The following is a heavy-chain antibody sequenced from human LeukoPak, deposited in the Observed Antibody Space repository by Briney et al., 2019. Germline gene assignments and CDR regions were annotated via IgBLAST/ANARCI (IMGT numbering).Heavy chain of an antibody. CDR2: ISGSGGST. Sequence: GGSLRLSCAASGFTLNSYAMSWVRQAAGKGLEWVSSISGSGGSTYYADSVKGRFTISRDSSKNMLYLQMNILRAEDTAIYYCAKDGIDSGDPNGFDPWGQGTLVTVSS. CDR3: AKDGIDSGDPNGFDP. CDR1: GFTLNSYA. J-gene: IGHJ5*02. V-gene: IGHV3-23*01. D-gene: IGHD3-10*01.